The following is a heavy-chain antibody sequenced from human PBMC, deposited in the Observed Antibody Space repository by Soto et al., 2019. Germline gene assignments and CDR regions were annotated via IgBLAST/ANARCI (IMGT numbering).Heavy chain of an antibody. J-gene: IGHJ4*02. CDR2: FNPMSGST. CDR3: ARDLAAADY. Sequence: QVQLVQSGAEVKKAGASVKISCKTSGYIFINYYIHWVRQAPGQGLEWVALFNPMSGSTNYAQKLQGRVTVTSDTSTSTGYMELSSLISEDTAVYYCARDLAAADYWGQGTLVTASS. V-gene: IGHV1-46*04. D-gene: IGHD6-13*01. CDR1: GYIFINYY.